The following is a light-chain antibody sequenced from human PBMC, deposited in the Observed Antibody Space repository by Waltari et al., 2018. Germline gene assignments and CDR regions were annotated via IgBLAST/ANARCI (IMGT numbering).Light chain of an antibody. V-gene: IGKV4-1*01. CDR3: QQYYISPLT. Sequence: DIVMTQSPESLAVSLGERATINCRSSQSVFYSSNNKDYLAWYQQKPGQPPKLLIYLASTRESGVPDRFSGSGSGTDFTLTISSLQAEDVAVYYCQQYYISPLTFGGGTKVEIK. CDR1: QSVFYSSNNKDY. CDR2: LAS. J-gene: IGKJ4*01.